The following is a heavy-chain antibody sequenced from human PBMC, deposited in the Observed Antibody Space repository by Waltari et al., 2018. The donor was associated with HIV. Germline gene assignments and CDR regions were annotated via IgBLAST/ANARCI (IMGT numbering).Heavy chain of an antibody. V-gene: IGHV3-73*01. J-gene: IGHJ6*02. CDR1: GFTFSDSH. D-gene: IGHD2-8*01. Sequence: EVQLVESGGGLVQPGGSLKVSCAASGFTFSDSHIHWVRQASGGRLEWVGRITSKGDNYATAYAASVKGRFTISRDDSKNTADLQMNSLKTEDTAIYYCALYGFGPRYYGMDVWGQGTTVTVSS. CDR3: ALYGFGPRYYGMDV. CDR2: ITSKGDNYAT.